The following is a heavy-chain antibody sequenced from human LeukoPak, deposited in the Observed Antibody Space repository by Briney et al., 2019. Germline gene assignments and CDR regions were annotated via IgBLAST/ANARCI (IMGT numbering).Heavy chain of an antibody. V-gene: IGHV3-33*01. CDR3: ARGRTTTQYTYYFDY. J-gene: IGHJ4*02. Sequence: GRSLRLSCAASGFSFSSYGMHWVRQAPGKGLEWVAVIWFDGSTKYFADSVKGRFTVSRDNSKNTLYLQMNSLRAEDTAVYYCARGRTTTQYTYYFDYWGQGTLVTVSS. D-gene: IGHD4-11*01. CDR2: IWFDGSTK. CDR1: GFSFSSYG.